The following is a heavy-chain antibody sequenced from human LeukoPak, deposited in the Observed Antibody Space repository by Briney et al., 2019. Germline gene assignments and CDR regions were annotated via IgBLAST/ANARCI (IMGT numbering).Heavy chain of an antibody. CDR3: ARGPYIAVAGTVYWFDP. J-gene: IGHJ5*02. V-gene: IGHV1-8*02. D-gene: IGHD6-19*01. Sequence: ASVKVSCKASGYTFTSYYMHWVRQAPGQGLEWMGIINPNSGNTGYAQKFQGRVTMTRNTSISTAYMELSSLRSEDTAVYYCARGPYIAVAGTVYWFDPWGQGTLVTVSS. CDR1: GYTFTSYY. CDR2: INPNSGNT.